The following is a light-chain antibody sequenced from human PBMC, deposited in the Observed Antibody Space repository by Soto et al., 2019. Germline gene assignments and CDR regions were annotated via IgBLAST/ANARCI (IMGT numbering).Light chain of an antibody. CDR1: SSDVGGYNY. Sequence: QSVLTQPASVSGSPGQSITISCTGTSSDVGGYNYVSWYQQHPGKAPKLMIYEVSNRPSGVSNRFSGSKSGNTASLTISGLQAEDEADYYCRSYTSSSTSYVFGTGTKVTVL. CDR2: EVS. CDR3: RSYTSSSTSYV. J-gene: IGLJ1*01. V-gene: IGLV2-14*01.